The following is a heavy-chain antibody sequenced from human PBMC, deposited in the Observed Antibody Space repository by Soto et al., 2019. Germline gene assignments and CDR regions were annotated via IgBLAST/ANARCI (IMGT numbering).Heavy chain of an antibody. CDR3: ANSEDILTGYYDY. D-gene: IGHD3-9*01. CDR1: GFTFSSYA. J-gene: IGHJ4*02. CDR2: ISGSGGST. Sequence: EGSLRLSCAASGFTFSSYAMSWVRQAPGKGLEWVSAISGSGGSTYYADSVKGRFTISRDNSKNTLYLQMNSLRAEDTAVYYCANSEDILTGYYDYWGQGTLVTVS. V-gene: IGHV3-23*01.